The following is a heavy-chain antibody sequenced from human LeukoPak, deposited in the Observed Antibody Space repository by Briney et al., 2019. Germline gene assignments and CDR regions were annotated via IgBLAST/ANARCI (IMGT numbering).Heavy chain of an antibody. V-gene: IGHV3-53*01. CDR2: IYSSGST. J-gene: IGHJ4*02. D-gene: IGHD3-10*01. Sequence: GGSLRLSCAASGFTVSSNYMSWVRQAPGKGLEWVSVIYSSGSTFYADSVKGRFTISRDNSKNTLYLQMNSLRAEDTAVYYCAREVVRGVIDYWGQGTLVTVSS. CDR3: AREVVRGVIDY. CDR1: GFTVSSNY.